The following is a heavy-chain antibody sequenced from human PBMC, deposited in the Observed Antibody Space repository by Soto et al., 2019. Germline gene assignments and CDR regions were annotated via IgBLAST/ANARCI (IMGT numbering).Heavy chain of an antibody. CDR3: AKDAKRTDGWYYFDY. V-gene: IGHV3-23*01. J-gene: IGHJ4*02. D-gene: IGHD6-19*01. Sequence: PGGSLRLSCAASGFTFSRLAMGWVRQAPGKGLEWVSVIDYSGGTTYYTGSVKGRFTISRDNSKKMLFLQMNSLRAEDTAVYFCAKDAKRTDGWYYFDYWGQGALVTVSS. CDR1: GFTFSRLA. CDR2: IDYSGGTT.